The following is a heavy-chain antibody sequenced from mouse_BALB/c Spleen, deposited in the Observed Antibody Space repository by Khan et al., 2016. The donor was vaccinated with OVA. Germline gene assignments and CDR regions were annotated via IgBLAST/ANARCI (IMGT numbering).Heavy chain of an antibody. CDR2: LYPENGNT. J-gene: IGHJ2*03. Sequence: VQLQQPGTELVRPGALVKLSCTASGFNIKDYYIHWVKPSPDQGLEWIGCLYPENGNTIYDPTFHGKASITADTSSNPAYLPLSSLPTEVPSVYYWPRSIMLYFEYGGQGTSLT. CDR1: GFNIKDYY. D-gene: IGHD2-3*01. CDR3: PRSIMLYFEY. V-gene: IGHV14-1*02.